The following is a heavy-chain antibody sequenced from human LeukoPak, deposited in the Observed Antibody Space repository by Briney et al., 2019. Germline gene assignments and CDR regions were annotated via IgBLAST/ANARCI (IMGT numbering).Heavy chain of an antibody. J-gene: IGHJ4*02. D-gene: IGHD2-15*01. V-gene: IGHV4-4*07. CDR3: ARWLPTPRYFDY. CDR2: ISASGST. Sequence: LETLSLTCTVSGGSFSGYCWTCIRGPPGKELECIWRISASGSTNYNPSLKSRVTISVDTSKNQFSLNLSSVTAADTAVYHCARWLPTPRYFDYWGQGSLVTVSS. CDR1: GGSFSGYC.